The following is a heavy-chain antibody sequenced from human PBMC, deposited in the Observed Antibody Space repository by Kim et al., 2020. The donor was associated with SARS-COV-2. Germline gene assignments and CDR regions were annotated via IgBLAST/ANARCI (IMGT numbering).Heavy chain of an antibody. CDR1: GFTFSSYS. Sequence: GGSLRLSCATPGFTFSSYSMNWVRQAPGKGLEWLSFITSSGSPIYYADSVRGRLTIARDNPKRALYLQRDSLRDDDTAGYYCARSKTVVAAAGTGNWYFDLWGRGTQVTVSS. D-gene: IGHD6-13*01. CDR3: ARSKTVVAAAGTGNWYFDL. J-gene: IGHJ2*01. CDR2: ITSSGSPI. V-gene: IGHV3-48*02.